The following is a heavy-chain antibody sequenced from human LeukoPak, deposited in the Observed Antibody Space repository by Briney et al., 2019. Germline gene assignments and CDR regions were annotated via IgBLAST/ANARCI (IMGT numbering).Heavy chain of an antibody. CDR1: GYTFTGYY. CDR2: INPNSGGT. V-gene: IGHV1-2*02. D-gene: IGHD3-22*01. CDR3: ARAGETYYYDSSGFTIDY. Sequence: GASVKVSCKPSGYTFTGYYMHWVRQAPGQGLAWMGWINPNSGGTNYAQKFQGRVTMTRDTSISTAYMELSRLRSDDTAVYYCARAGETYYYDSSGFTIDYWGQGTLVTVSS. J-gene: IGHJ4*02.